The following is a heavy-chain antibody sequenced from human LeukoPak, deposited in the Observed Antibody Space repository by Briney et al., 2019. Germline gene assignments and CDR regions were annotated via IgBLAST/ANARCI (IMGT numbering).Heavy chain of an antibody. V-gene: IGHV1-69*13. CDR1: GGTFSSYA. CDR2: IIPIFGTA. J-gene: IGHJ4*02. CDR3: ASLDIVATTKPPSFDY. D-gene: IGHD5-12*01. Sequence: SVKVSCKASGGTFSSYAISWVRQAPGQGLEWMGGIIPIFGTANYAQKFQGRVTITADESTSTAYMGLSSLRSEDTAVYYCASLDIVATTKPPSFDYWGQGTLVTVSS.